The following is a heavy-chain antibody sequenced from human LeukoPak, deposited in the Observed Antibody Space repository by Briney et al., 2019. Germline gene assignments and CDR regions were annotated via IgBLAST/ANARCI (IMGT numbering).Heavy chain of an antibody. J-gene: IGHJ4*02. V-gene: IGHV3-66*01. CDR2: IYAGDTI. Sequence: GGSLRLSCVVSGFSVRNNYVSWVRQAPGKGLEWVSVIYAGDTIHYADSVKGRFTISRDNSKNTVYLQMNILRAEDTALYYCAKVADVYSVYYFDSWGPGTLVTVSS. D-gene: IGHD2-21*01. CDR1: GFSVRNNY. CDR3: AKVADVYSVYYFDS.